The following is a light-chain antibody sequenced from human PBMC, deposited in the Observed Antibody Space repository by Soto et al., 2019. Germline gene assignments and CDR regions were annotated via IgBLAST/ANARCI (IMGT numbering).Light chain of an antibody. CDR1: HTISRW. J-gene: IGKJ1*01. V-gene: IGKV1-5*03. CDR2: KAS. CDR3: QHYNSYSEA. Sequence: DIQMTQSPSTLSGSVGDRVTITCRASHTISRWLAWDQQKPGKAPKLLIYKASTLKSGVPSRFSGSGSGTEFTLTISSLQPDEFATYYCQHYNSYSEAFGQGTKVELK.